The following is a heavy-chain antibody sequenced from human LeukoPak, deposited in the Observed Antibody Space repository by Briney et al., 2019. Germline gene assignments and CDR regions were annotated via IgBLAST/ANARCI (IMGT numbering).Heavy chain of an antibody. V-gene: IGHV3-30-3*01. CDR1: GFTFSSYA. CDR3: ARARSLLEWLLIDY. J-gene: IGHJ4*02. CDR2: ISYDGSNK. D-gene: IGHD3-3*01. Sequence: PGGPLRLSCAASGFTFSSYAMHWVRQAPGKGLEWVAVISYDGSNKYYADSVKGRFTISRDNSKNTLYLQMNSLRAEDTAVYYCARARSLLEWLLIDYWGQGTLVTVSS.